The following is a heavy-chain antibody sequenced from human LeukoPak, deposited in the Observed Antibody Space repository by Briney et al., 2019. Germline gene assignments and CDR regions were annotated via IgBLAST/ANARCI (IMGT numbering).Heavy chain of an antibody. CDR1: GGSISSYY. D-gene: IGHD3-16*01. CDR2: VYYSGST. J-gene: IGHJ2*01. CDR3: ARGFTSFQWFDL. Sequence: SETLSLTFTVSGGSISSYYWNWIRQPPGKGLEWIGFVYYSGSTNYNPSLKSRVTFSLDTSKNQFSLKLTSVTAADTAVYYCARGFTSFQWFDLWGRGTLVTVSS. V-gene: IGHV4-59*08.